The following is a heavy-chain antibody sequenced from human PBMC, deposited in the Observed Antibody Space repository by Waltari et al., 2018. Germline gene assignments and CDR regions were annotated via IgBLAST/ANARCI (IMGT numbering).Heavy chain of an antibody. CDR3: ARDMDSSSWYGYGYYGMDV. Sequence: QVQLVQSGAEVKKPGASVKVSCKASGYTFTGYYMHWLRQAPGPGLEWMGWINPNSGGTNYAQKFQGRVTMTRDTSISTAYMELSRLRSDDTAVYYCARDMDSSSWYGYGYYGMDVWGQGTTVTVSS. CDR1: GYTFTGYY. CDR2: INPNSGGT. V-gene: IGHV1-2*02. J-gene: IGHJ6*02. D-gene: IGHD6-13*01.